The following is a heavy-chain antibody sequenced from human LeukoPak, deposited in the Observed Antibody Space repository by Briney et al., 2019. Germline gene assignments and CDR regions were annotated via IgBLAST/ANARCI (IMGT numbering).Heavy chain of an antibody. Sequence: GGSLRLSCAASGFTFSYYARHWVRQAPGKGLEGVAVISYDGSNKYYADSVKGRFTISRDNSKNTLYLQMNSLRAEDTAVYYCVRDGDMRTTTIFGVVLGWGQGTLVTVSS. CDR1: GFTFSYYA. J-gene: IGHJ4*02. V-gene: IGHV3-30*04. CDR2: ISYDGSNK. D-gene: IGHD3-3*01. CDR3: VRDGDMRTTTIFGVVLG.